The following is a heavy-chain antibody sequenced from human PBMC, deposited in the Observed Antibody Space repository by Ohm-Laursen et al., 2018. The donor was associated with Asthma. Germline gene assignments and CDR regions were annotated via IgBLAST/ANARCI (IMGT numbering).Heavy chain of an antibody. CDR3: AKDPGFDP. CDR2: VSSGDGSRK. CDR1: GFTFSDYG. J-gene: IGHJ5*02. Sequence: SSLRLSCAASGFTFSDYGMHWVRQAPGKGREWVAAVSSGDGSRKYYAASVKGRFTISRDNSKNMLYLQMSSLRAEDTAVYYCAKDPGFDPWGQGTLVTVSS. V-gene: IGHV3-30*18.